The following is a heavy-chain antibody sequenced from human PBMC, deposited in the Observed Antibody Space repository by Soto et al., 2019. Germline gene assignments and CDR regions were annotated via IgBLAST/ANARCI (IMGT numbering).Heavy chain of an antibody. CDR2: ITDSVDNS. Sequence: GGSLRLSCVGTGFAFGNYAVTWVRQAPGKGLECISAITDSVDNSIYAGSVRGRFTMSRDNSNNVVYLQMNSLRVEDSARYYCAKGSLKWCYGHGPCYPLDLWGQGAPVTFSS. J-gene: IGHJ5*02. D-gene: IGHD2-15*01. CDR1: GFAFGNYA. CDR3: AKGSLKWCYGHGPCYPLDL. V-gene: IGHV3-23*01.